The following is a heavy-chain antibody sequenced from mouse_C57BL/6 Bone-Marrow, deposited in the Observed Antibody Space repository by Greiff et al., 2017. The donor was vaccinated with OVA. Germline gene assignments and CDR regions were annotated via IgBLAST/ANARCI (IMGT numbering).Heavy chain of an antibody. CDR1: GYTFTSYW. J-gene: IGHJ1*03. D-gene: IGHD2-3*01. V-gene: IGHV1-55*01. CDR2: IYPGSGST. Sequence: QVQLQQPGAELVKPGASVKMSCKASGYTFTSYWLTWVKQRPGQGLEWIGDIYPGSGSTNYNEKFKSKATLTVDTSSSTAYMQLSSLTSEDSAVYYCALLYDGYYEGYFDVWGTGTTVTVSS. CDR3: ALLYDGYYEGYFDV.